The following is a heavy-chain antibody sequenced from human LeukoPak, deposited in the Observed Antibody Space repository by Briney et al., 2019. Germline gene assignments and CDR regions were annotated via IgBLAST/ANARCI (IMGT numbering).Heavy chain of an antibody. CDR1: GGSFSGYY. D-gene: IGHD3-3*01. Sequence: PSETLSLTCAVYGGSFSGYYWSWIRQPPGKGLEWIGEINHSGSTNYNPSLKSRVTTSVDTSKNQFSLKLSSVTAADTAVYYCATSYYDFWSGYYRAWFDPWGQGTLVTVSS. V-gene: IGHV4-34*01. J-gene: IGHJ5*02. CDR2: INHSGST. CDR3: ATSYYDFWSGYYRAWFDP.